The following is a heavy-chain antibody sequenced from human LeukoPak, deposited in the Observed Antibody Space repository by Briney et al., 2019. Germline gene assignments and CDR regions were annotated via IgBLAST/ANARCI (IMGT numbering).Heavy chain of an antibody. V-gene: IGHV3-66*01. CDR1: GFSVGSNY. Sequence: GGSLRLSCAASGFSVGSNYMTWVRQAPGKGLEWVSLIYSGGSTYYADPVKGRFTISRDNSKNTLYLQMNSLRAEDTAVYYCAELGITMIGGVWGKGTTVTISS. CDR3: AELGITMIGGV. J-gene: IGHJ6*04. D-gene: IGHD3-10*02. CDR2: IYSGGST.